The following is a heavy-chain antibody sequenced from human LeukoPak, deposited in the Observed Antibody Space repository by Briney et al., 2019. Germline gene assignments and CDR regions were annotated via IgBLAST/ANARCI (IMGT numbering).Heavy chain of an antibody. CDR1: GFTVSSNY. Sequence: PGGSLRLSCAASGFTVSSNYMGWVRQAPGKGLEWVSVIYSGGSTYYADSVKGRFTISRDNSKNTPYLQMNSLRAEDTAVYYCARGLDYYDSSGLGYWGQGTLVTVSS. CDR3: ARGLDYYDSSGLGY. V-gene: IGHV3-53*01. J-gene: IGHJ4*02. D-gene: IGHD3-22*01. CDR2: IYSGGST.